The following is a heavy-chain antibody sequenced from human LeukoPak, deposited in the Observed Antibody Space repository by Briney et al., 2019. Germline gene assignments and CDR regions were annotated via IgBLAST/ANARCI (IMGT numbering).Heavy chain of an antibody. CDR1: GFTVSSNY. CDR3: ARVFSSSGYLELYYFDY. J-gene: IGHJ4*02. D-gene: IGHD3-22*01. CDR2: IYSGGST. Sequence: GGSLRLSCAASGFTVSSNYMSWVRQAPGKGLEWVSVIYSGGSTYYADSVKGRSTISRDNSKNTLYLQMNSLRAEDTAVYYCARVFSSSGYLELYYFDYWGQGTLVTVSS. V-gene: IGHV3-66*02.